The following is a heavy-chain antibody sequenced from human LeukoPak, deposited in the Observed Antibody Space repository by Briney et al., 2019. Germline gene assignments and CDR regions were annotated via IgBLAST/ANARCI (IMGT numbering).Heavy chain of an antibody. CDR3: AREYGIAVAGTFFYYYGMDV. CDR2: IIPILGIA. Sequence: GASVKVSCKASGGTFSSYAISWVRQAPGQGLEWMGRIIPILGIANYAQKFQGRVTITADKSTSTAYMELSSLRSEDTAVYYCAREYGIAVAGTFFYYYGMDVWGQGTTVTVSS. CDR1: GGTFSSYA. V-gene: IGHV1-69*04. J-gene: IGHJ6*02. D-gene: IGHD6-19*01.